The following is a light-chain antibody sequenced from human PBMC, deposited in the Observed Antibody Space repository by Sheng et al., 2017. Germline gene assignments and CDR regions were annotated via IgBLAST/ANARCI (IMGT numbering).Light chain of an antibody. CDR1: RSVSIN. CDR3: QQYNNWPLT. V-gene: IGKV3-15*01. Sequence: EIVMTQSPATLSMSPGERATLSCRASRSVSINLAWYQQKPGQAPRLLIYGASTRATGIPARFSGSGSGTEFTLTISSLQSEDFAVYYCQQYNNWPLTFGGGTKVEIK. CDR2: GAS. J-gene: IGKJ4*01.